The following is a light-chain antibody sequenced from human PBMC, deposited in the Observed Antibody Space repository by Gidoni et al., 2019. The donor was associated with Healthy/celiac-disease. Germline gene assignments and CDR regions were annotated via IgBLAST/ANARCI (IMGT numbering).Light chain of an antibody. Sequence: DIQMTQSPSTLSAVGDRVTITCRASQSISNWLAWYQQKPGKAPKLLIYKASTLESGVPSRFSGSGSGTEFTFTISSLQPDDFATYYCQQYKSYWTFGQGIKVEIK. J-gene: IGKJ1*01. CDR2: KAS. CDR1: QSISNW. CDR3: QQYKSYWT. V-gene: IGKV1-5*03.